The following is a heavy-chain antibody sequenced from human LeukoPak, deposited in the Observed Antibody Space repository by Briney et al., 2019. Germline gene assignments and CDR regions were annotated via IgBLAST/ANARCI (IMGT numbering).Heavy chain of an antibody. CDR1: GGSISSYY. Sequence: SETLSLTCTVSGGSISSYYWSWIGQPPGKGLEWIGYTYYSGSTNYNPSLNSLVTISVDTSKNQFSLKLTSVTAADTAVYFCASGESRNYYYFDYWGHGILVTVSS. CDR3: ASGESRNYYYFDY. D-gene: IGHD3-10*01. CDR2: TYYSGST. J-gene: IGHJ4*01. V-gene: IGHV4-59*01.